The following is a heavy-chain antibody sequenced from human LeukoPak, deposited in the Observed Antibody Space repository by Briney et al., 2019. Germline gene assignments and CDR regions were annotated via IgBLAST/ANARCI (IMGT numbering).Heavy chain of an antibody. Sequence: PSETLSLTCTVSGGSISSYYWSWIRQPPGKGLEWIGYIYYSGSTNYNPSLKSRVTISVDTSKNQFSLKLSSVTAADTAVYYCARGRVEMATIYFDYWGQGTLVTVSS. CDR3: ARGRVEMATIYFDY. CDR1: GGSISSYY. V-gene: IGHV4-59*01. D-gene: IGHD5-24*01. CDR2: IYYSGST. J-gene: IGHJ4*02.